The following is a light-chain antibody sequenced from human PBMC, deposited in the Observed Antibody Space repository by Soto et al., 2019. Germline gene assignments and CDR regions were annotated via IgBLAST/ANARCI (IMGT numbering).Light chain of an antibody. Sequence: QSVLTLPPSASGSPGQSVTISCTGTSSDVGAYNYVSWYQQHPGKAPKLMIYEVSKRPSGVPDRFSGSKSGNTASLTVSGLPAEDEADYYCSSHAGSKNYVFGTGTKVTVL. V-gene: IGLV2-8*01. CDR1: SSDVGAYNY. CDR3: SSHAGSKNYV. CDR2: EVS. J-gene: IGLJ1*01.